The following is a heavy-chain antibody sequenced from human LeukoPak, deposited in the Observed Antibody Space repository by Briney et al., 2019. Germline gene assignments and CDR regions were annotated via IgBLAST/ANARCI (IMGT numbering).Heavy chain of an antibody. CDR3: ARVYGDHDAFDI. Sequence: SETVSLTCTVSGGSVSSGSYYWSWIRQPPGKGLEWIGYIYYSGSTNYNPSLKSRVTISVDTSKNQFSLKPSSVTAADTAVYYCARVYGDHDAFDIWGQGTMVTVSS. J-gene: IGHJ3*02. CDR1: GGSVSSGSYY. V-gene: IGHV4-61*01. CDR2: IYYSGST. D-gene: IGHD4-17*01.